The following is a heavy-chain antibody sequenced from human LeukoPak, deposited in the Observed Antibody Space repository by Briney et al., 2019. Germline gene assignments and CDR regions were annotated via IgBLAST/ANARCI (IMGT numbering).Heavy chain of an antibody. J-gene: IGHJ3*02. CDR2: ISGSGGST. V-gene: IGHV3-23*01. D-gene: IGHD3-9*01. CDR1: GFTFSSYA. Sequence: PGGSLRLSCAASGFTFSSYAMSWVRQAPGKGLEWVSAISGSGGSTYHAGSVKGRFTISRDNSKNTLYLQMNSVRAEDTAVYYCAKDRGPYFIAPTDIWGQGTMVTVSS. CDR3: AKDRGPYFIAPTDI.